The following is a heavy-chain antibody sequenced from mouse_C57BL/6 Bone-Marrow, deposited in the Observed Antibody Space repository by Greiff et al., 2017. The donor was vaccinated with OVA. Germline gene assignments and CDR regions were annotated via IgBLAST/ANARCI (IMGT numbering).Heavy chain of an antibody. V-gene: IGHV1-69*01. CDR3: ARNYYGSSYSAMDY. D-gene: IGHD1-1*01. CDR2: IDPSDSYS. CDR1: GFTFTSYW. J-gene: IGHJ4*01. Sequence: QVQLLQSGAVLVTPGASVKLSCKASGFTFTSYWMHWVMQSPGPGLEWIGVIDPSDSYSNSNQNFKGKSTLTVDKSSNTAYMQLSSQTSEDSAVYYCARNYYGSSYSAMDYWGKGTSVTVSS.